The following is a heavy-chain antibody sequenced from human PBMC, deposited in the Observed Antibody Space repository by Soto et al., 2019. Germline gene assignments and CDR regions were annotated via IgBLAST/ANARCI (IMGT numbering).Heavy chain of an antibody. CDR1: GFTFSYYA. CDR2: ISGIRDYV. V-gene: IGHV3-21*06. CDR3: AREGVHQYNEYYFDY. Sequence: GWSLRLSCAASGFTFSYYALHWVRRAPGKGLEWVSSISGIRDYVRYADSVKGRFTISRDNAKTSLYLQMNSLTAEDTAVYYCAREGVHQYNEYYFDYWGQGTLATVSS. D-gene: IGHD1-1*01. J-gene: IGHJ4*02.